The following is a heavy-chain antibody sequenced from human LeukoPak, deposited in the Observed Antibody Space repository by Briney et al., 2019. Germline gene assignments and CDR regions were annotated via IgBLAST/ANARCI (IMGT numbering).Heavy chain of an antibody. D-gene: IGHD2-2*01. J-gene: IGHJ4*02. V-gene: IGHV3-21*01. Sequence: PGGSLRLSCAASGFTFSSYSMNWVRQAPGKGLEWVSSISSSSSYIYYADSVKGRFTISRDNAKNSLYLQMNSLRAEDTAVYYCARSLTPAALINPFDYWGQGTLVTVSS. CDR2: ISSSSSYI. CDR1: GFTFSSYS. CDR3: ARSLTPAALINPFDY.